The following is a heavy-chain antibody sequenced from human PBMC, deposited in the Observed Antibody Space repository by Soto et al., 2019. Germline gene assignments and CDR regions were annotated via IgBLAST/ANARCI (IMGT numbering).Heavy chain of an antibody. V-gene: IGHV3-30-3*01. CDR1: GFTFSSYA. J-gene: IGHJ4*02. D-gene: IGHD6-19*01. Sequence: QVQLVESGGGVVNPGRSLRLSGAASGFTFSSYARHWARQAQGKGLAWVAVISYDGSNKYYADSVKGRFTISRDNSKNTLYLQMNSLRAEDTAVYYCARGGYSSGWYYFDYWGQGTLVTVSS. CDR2: ISYDGSNK. CDR3: ARGGYSSGWYYFDY.